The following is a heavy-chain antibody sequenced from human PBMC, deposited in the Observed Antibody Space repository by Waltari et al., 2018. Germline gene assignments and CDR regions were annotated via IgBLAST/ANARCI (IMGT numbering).Heavy chain of an antibody. Sequence: QVQLVQSGAEVKKPGSSVKVSCKASGGTFSSYTISWVRQAPGQGLEWMGRIIPILGIANYAQKFQGRCTSTADKSTSTAYMELSSLRSEDTAVYYCASRGSGVILPSGMDVWGQGTTVTVSS. CDR2: IIPILGIA. J-gene: IGHJ6*02. D-gene: IGHD2-21*01. CDR1: GGTFSSYT. V-gene: IGHV1-69*02. CDR3: ASRGSGVILPSGMDV.